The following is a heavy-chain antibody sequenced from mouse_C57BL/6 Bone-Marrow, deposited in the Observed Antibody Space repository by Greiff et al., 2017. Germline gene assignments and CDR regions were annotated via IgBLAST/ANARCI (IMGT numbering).Heavy chain of an antibody. CDR3: ARSLSLRGFDY. CDR2: IYPGDGDT. Sequence: VKLMESGPELVKPGASVKISCKASGYAFSSSWMNWVKQRPGKGLEWIGRIYPGDGDTNYNGKFKGKATLTADKSSSTAYMQLSSLTSEDSAVYFCARSLSLRGFDYWGQGTTLTVSS. J-gene: IGHJ2*01. CDR1: GYAFSSSW. V-gene: IGHV1-82*01. D-gene: IGHD6-2*01.